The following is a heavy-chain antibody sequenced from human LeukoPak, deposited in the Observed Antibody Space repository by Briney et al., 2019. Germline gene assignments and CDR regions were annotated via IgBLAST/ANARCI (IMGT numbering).Heavy chain of an antibody. D-gene: IGHD5-12*01. CDR3: AKAYSGTFYSFDS. Sequence: QAGGSLRLSCAASGFTFSSYAMSWVRQAPGKGLEWVSAISGSGGSTYYADSVKGRFTISRDNSKNTLYLQMNSLRAEDTAVYYCAKAYSGTFYSFDSWGQGALVTVSS. CDR1: GFTFSSYA. J-gene: IGHJ4*02. V-gene: IGHV3-23*01. CDR2: ISGSGGST.